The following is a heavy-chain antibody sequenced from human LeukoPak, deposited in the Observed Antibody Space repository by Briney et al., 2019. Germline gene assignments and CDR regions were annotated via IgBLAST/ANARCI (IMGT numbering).Heavy chain of an antibody. CDR1: GFSFSSHV. Sequence: GGSLRLSCAASGFSFSSHVMHWVRQAPGKGLEWVSGISGSGGDTYYADSVKGRFTISRDNSKNTLNLQMKSLRAEDTALYYCAKDQVYESSGYYGGFDYWGQGTLVTVSS. CDR3: AKDQVYESSGYYGGFDY. V-gene: IGHV3-23*01. J-gene: IGHJ4*02. CDR2: ISGSGGDT. D-gene: IGHD3-22*01.